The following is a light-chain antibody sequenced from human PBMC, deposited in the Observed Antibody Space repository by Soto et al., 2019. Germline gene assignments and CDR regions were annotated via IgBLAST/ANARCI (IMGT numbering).Light chain of an antibody. CDR3: QQYFEPLHT. CDR1: QSLLKSSNNKNY. Sequence: DIVMTQSPDSLAVSLGERATLNCKSSQSLLKSSNNKNYLAWYKQKPGQPPKLLIYWASTRESGVPDRFSGSGSGTDFTLTISSLQAEDVAVYYCQQYFEPLHTFGGGTKVEI. CDR2: WAS. J-gene: IGKJ4*01. V-gene: IGKV4-1*01.